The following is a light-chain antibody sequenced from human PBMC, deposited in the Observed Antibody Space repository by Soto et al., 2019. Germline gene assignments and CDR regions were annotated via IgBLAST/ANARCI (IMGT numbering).Light chain of an antibody. CDR2: GAS. J-gene: IGKJ3*01. CDR1: QSVSSN. CDR3: QQYNNWPAGT. Sequence: EIVMTQSPATLSVSPGERATLSCRASQSVSSNLAWYQQKPGQAPRLLIYGASTRATGIPARFSGSGSGTEFTLTISSLQSEDFAVYYCQQYNNWPAGTFGPGTKVYIK. V-gene: IGKV3-15*01.